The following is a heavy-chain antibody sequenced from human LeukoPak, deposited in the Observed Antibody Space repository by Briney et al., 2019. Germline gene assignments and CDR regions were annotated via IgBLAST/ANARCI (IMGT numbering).Heavy chain of an antibody. Sequence: ASLKVSCKASGYTFTSYGISWVRQTPAQGLEWMGWISAYNGNTNYAQTLQGRVTMTTDTSTSTAYMELRSLRSDDTAVYYCARAEDSSGYVGFDYWGQGTLVTVSS. J-gene: IGHJ4*02. V-gene: IGHV1-18*01. D-gene: IGHD3-22*01. CDR2: ISAYNGNT. CDR1: GYTFTSYG. CDR3: ARAEDSSGYVGFDY.